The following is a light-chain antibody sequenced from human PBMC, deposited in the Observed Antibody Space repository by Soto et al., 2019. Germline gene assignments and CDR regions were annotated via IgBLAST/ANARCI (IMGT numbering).Light chain of an antibody. J-gene: IGKJ5*01. V-gene: IGKV3-20*01. Sequence: EKVMTQSPATLSLSLGERATLSCRASESVSNNFIAWYQQRPGQAPRLLIYDTSSRASGIPDRFSGSGSGTDFTLTISRLETEDFAVFYCQQYGTSEIIFGQGTRLEIK. CDR1: ESVSNNF. CDR3: QQYGTSEII. CDR2: DTS.